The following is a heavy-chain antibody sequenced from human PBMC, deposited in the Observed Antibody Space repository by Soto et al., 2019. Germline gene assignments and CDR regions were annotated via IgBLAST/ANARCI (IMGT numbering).Heavy chain of an antibody. V-gene: IGHV1-69*13. CDR2: IFPIFGTA. J-gene: IGHJ6*02. CDR3: AREEYSSSSDYYYYYGMDV. D-gene: IGHD6-6*01. Sequence: SVKVSCKASGGTFSSYAISWVRQAPGQGLEWMGGIFPIFGTANYAQKFQGRVTITADESTSTAYMELSSLRSEDTAVYYCAREEYSSSSDYYYYYGMDVWGQGTTVTVSS. CDR1: GGTFSSYA.